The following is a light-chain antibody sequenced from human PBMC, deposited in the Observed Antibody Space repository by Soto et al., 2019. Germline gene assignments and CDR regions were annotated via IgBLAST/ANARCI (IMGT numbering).Light chain of an antibody. CDR3: QQFNNYPT. J-gene: IGKJ5*01. Sequence: DSPITQSPSNLSGSVGDRVTLTCRASESISRWLAWYQQKPGKAPKLLIYKASSLESGVPSRFSGSGSGTEFTLTINSLQADDFATYYCQQFNNYPTFGQGTRLEIK. V-gene: IGKV1-5*03. CDR1: ESISRW. CDR2: KAS.